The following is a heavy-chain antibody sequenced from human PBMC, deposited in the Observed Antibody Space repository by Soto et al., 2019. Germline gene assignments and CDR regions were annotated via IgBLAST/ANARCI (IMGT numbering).Heavy chain of an antibody. CDR2: IGSRGSPI. Sequence: VHLVDSGGGLVKPGGSLRLSCAASGFTFSDYFMTWIRQAPGKGLEWVSYIGSRGSPIYYVDSVKGRFTISRDNAKETLYLHVKSLRVEYTAVYYCACVSSSSLCAYWGHGTLVTVSS. CDR1: GFTFSDYF. CDR3: ACVSSSSLCAY. D-gene: IGHD6-6*01. V-gene: IGHV3-11*01. J-gene: IGHJ4*01.